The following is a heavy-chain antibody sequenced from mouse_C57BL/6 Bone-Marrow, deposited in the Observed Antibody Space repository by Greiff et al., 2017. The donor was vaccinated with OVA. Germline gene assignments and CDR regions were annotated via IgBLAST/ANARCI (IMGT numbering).Heavy chain of an antibody. CDR2: IYPYNGVS. J-gene: IGHJ4*01. Sequence: EVQLQQSRPELVKPGASVKISCKASGYSFTGYYMHWVKQSHGNILDWIGYIYPYNGVSSYNQKFKGKDTLTVDKSYSTDYMELRSMSSEDSAVYYCARWGSSYGDNAMDYWGQGTSVTVSS. CDR3: ARWGSSYGDNAMDY. V-gene: IGHV1-31*01. D-gene: IGHD1-1*01. CDR1: GYSFTGYY.